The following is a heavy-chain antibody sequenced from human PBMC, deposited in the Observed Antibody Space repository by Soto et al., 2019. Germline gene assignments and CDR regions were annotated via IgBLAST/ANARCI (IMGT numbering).Heavy chain of an antibody. J-gene: IGHJ4*02. V-gene: IGHV3-30*18. CDR3: AKRSTIFGVVNSSPLDY. CDR2: ISYDGSNK. CDR1: GFTFSSYG. D-gene: IGHD3-3*01. Sequence: GGSLRLSCAASGFTFSSYGMHWVRQAPGKGLEWVAVISYDGSNKYYADSVKGRFTISRDNSKNTLYLQMNSLRAEDTAVYYCAKRSTIFGVVNSSPLDYWGQGTLVTVSS.